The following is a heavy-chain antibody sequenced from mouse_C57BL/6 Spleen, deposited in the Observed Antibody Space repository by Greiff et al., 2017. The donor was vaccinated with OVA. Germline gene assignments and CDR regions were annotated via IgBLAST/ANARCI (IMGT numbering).Heavy chain of an antibody. J-gene: IGHJ2*01. CDR1: GFNFKNTY. CDR2: IDPANGYT. Sequence: VQLQQSVAELVRPGASVKLSCTASGFNFKNTYMHWVKQRPEQGLEWIGRIDPANGYTKYAPKFQGKATITADTSTNTAYQQLSSLTSENTAIYYCASRGYYGEDYWGQGTTLTVSS. CDR3: ASRGYYGEDY. V-gene: IGHV14-3*01. D-gene: IGHD2-13*01.